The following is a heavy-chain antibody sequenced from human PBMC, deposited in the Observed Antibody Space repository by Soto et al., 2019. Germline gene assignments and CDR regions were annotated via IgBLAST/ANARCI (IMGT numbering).Heavy chain of an antibody. Sequence: AAVKVSCKAPGYTFTSYYIHWARQASGQALEWMGIINPSGGSTSYAQKFHGTVTMTRETSPSTVYMMMSSLRSEDKAVYSCERGVEMAAPFAYWGQGILVNVSS. CDR3: ERGVEMAAPFAY. D-gene: IGHD6-19*01. J-gene: IGHJ4*02. V-gene: IGHV1-46*01. CDR2: INPSGGST. CDR1: GYTFTSYY.